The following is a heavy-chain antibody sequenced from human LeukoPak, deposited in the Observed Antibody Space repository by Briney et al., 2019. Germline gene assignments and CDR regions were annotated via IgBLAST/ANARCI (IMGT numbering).Heavy chain of an antibody. V-gene: IGHV4-59*01. Sequence: SETLSLTCTVSGSCINSCYWSWIRQPPGKGLEWIGYIYYSGSTNYNPSLKSRVTISVDTSKNQFSLKLSSVTAADTAVYYCARGRWAMYYFDYWGQGTLVTVSS. CDR2: IYYSGST. CDR1: GSCINSCY. J-gene: IGHJ4*02. CDR3: ARGRWAMYYFDY. D-gene: IGHD2-2*01.